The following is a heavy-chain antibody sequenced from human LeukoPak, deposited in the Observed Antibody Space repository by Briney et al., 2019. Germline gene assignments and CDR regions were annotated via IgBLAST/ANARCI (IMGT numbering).Heavy chain of an antibody. V-gene: IGHV3-23*01. J-gene: IGHJ4*02. D-gene: IGHD1-7*01. CDR3: VKDHEAELGDY. CDR1: GFAFSIYG. Sequence: GRSLRLSCAASGFAFSIYGMSWVRQAPGKGLEWVSAIRGSGDNTYYADSVKGRFTISRDNSKNTLYLQMNSLRAEDTAVYYCVKDHEAELGDYWGQGTLVIVSS. CDR2: IRGSGDNT.